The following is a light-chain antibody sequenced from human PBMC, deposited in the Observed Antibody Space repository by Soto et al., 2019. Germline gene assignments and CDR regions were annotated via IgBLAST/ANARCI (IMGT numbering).Light chain of an antibody. CDR1: QGINNY. CDR3: QKYNSAPWT. CDR2: GAS. J-gene: IGKJ1*01. V-gene: IGKV1-27*01. Sequence: DIQMTQSPSSLSASPGDRVTITCRASQGINNYLAWYQQRPGKVPKLLISGASSLHSGVPSRFNGSGSGTDFTLTISSLQPEDVATYYCQKYNSAPWTFGQGTKIEIK.